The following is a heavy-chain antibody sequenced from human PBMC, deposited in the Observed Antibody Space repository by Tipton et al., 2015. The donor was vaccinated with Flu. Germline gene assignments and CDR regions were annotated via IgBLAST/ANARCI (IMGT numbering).Heavy chain of an antibody. J-gene: IGHJ4*02. CDR1: GFVFSNYW. D-gene: IGHD2-2*01. Sequence: SLRLSCEASGFVFSNYWMSWVRQAPGKGLEWVANINQDGSEKYSVDSVGGRFTISRDNAKNSLHLQMNSLRAEDTAVYYCARTRGGYCTSSSCYADYFDYWGQGTLVTVSS. CDR2: INQDGSEK. V-gene: IGHV3-7*01. CDR3: ARTRGGYCTSSSCYADYFDY.